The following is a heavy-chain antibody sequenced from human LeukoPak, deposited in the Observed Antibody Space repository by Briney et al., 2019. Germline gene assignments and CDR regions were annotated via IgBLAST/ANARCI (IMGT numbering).Heavy chain of an antibody. D-gene: IGHD6-13*01. V-gene: IGHV1-8*03. CDR2: INPNNGNT. J-gene: IGHJ1*01. CDR1: GYTFTSYA. Sequence: ASVKVSCKASGYTFTSYAMNWVRQATGQGLERMGWINPNNGNTGYAQKFQGRVTLTRDTSISTAYMELNSLRSEDTAVYYCARALEETIVAAGCWGQGTLVTVSS. CDR3: ARALEETIVAAGC.